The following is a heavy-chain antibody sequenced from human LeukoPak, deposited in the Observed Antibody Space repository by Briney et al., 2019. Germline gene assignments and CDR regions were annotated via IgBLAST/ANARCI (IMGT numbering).Heavy chain of an antibody. V-gene: IGHV3-21*01. CDR2: ISPDSNYK. CDR1: GFTFSTYS. D-gene: IGHD5-12*01. J-gene: IGHJ4*02. Sequence: PGESLRLSCAASGFTFSTYSMNWLRLAPGKGLEWVSSISPDSNYKYYVDSVKGRFTISRDNAKSSLCLQMNSLRAEDTAVYYCVRGVYRGFDYEYWGQGTLVTVSS. CDR3: VRGVYRGFDYEY.